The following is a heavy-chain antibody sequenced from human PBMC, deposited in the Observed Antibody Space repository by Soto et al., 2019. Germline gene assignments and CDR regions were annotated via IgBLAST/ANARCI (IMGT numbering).Heavy chain of an antibody. V-gene: IGHV3-33*01. Sequence: TGGSLRLSCAASGFIFSAYGIHWVRQAPGKGLEWVAIVWNDGINKYYADSVKGRFTVSRDNAKNSVYLEMNSLSAEDTALYYCARESEDLTSNFDYWGQGTLVTVSS. J-gene: IGHJ4*02. CDR3: ARESEDLTSNFDY. CDR2: VWNDGINK. CDR1: GFIFSAYG.